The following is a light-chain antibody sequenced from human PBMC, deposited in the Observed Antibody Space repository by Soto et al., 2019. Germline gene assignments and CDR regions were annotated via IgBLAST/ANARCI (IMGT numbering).Light chain of an antibody. V-gene: IGKV1-33*01. CDR1: QDIRNS. CDR2: DAS. Sequence: DIQMTQSPSSLSASVGARATITCQASQDIRNSLNWYQQKPGRAPKLLIYDASNVETGVPSRFSGSGSGTDFTFTISSLQPEDIATYYCQQYDNLWTFGQGTKVDIK. J-gene: IGKJ1*01. CDR3: QQYDNLWT.